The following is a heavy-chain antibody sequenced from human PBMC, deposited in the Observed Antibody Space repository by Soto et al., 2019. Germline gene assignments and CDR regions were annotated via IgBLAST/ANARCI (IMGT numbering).Heavy chain of an antibody. D-gene: IGHD3-22*01. J-gene: IGHJ4*02. Sequence: GGSLRLSCAASGFSFSSYTMTWVRQAPGKGLEWVSAITGSGGGTTFADSVKGRFTISRDNFKNTLYLQMNSLRAEDTAVYYCAKGASSGYFLDYWGQGSLVTVSS. CDR1: GFSFSSYT. CDR2: ITGSGGGT. CDR3: AKGASSGYFLDY. V-gene: IGHV3-23*01.